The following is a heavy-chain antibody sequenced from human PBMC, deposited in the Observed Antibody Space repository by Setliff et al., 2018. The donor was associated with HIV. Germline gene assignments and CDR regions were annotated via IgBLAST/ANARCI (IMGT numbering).Heavy chain of an antibody. CDR3: ARDHIVATIRDYYYGMDV. V-gene: IGHV4-59*12. CDR2: IYYSGST. CDR1: GGSISSYH. J-gene: IGHJ6*02. D-gene: IGHD5-12*01. Sequence: SETLSLTCSLSGGSISSYHWNWIRQPPGKGLEWIGYIYYSGSTNYNPSLKSRVTISVDTSKNQSSLKLSSVTAADTSVYYCARDHIVATIRDYYYGMDVWGQGTTVTVSS.